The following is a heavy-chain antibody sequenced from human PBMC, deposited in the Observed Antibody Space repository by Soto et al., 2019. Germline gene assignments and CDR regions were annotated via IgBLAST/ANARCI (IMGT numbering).Heavy chain of an antibody. J-gene: IGHJ3*02. Sequence: ASVKVSCKSSGYTFTSYGISWVRQAPGQGLEWMGWISAYNGNTNYAQKLQGRVTMTTDTSTSTAYMELRSLRSDDTAVYYCARIYDSSCYYYGYSAFDIWGQGTMVTVSS. CDR1: GYTFTSYG. CDR2: ISAYNGNT. V-gene: IGHV1-18*01. D-gene: IGHD3-22*01. CDR3: ARIYDSSCYYYGYSAFDI.